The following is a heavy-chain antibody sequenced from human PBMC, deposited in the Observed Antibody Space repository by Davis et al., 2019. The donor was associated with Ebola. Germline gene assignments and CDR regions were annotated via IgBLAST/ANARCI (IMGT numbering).Heavy chain of an antibody. J-gene: IGHJ6*03. CDR1: GGSISSSNW. CDR2: IYHSGST. CDR3: ATKSGWGYDFWSGYSYYYYYYMDV. Sequence: PSETLSLTCAVSGGSISSSNWWSWVRQPPGKGLEWIGEIYHSGSTNYNPSLKSRVTISVDKSKNQFSLKLSSVTAADTAVYYCATKSGWGYDFWSGYSYYYYYYMDVWGKGTTVTVSS. V-gene: IGHV4-4*02. D-gene: IGHD3-3*01.